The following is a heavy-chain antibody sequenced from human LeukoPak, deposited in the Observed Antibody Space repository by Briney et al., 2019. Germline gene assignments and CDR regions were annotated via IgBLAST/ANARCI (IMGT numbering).Heavy chain of an antibody. V-gene: IGHV4-39*07. J-gene: IGHJ4*02. CDR1: GGSISSSSYY. CDR3: ARDDIVATGTLIAVAGSGDY. CDR2: IYYSGST. Sequence: PSETLSLTCTVSGGSISSSSYYWGWIRQPPGKGLEWIGSIYYSGSTYYNPSLKSRVTISVDTSKNQFSLKLSSVTAADTAVYYCARDDIVATGTLIAVAGSGDYWGQGTLVTVSS. D-gene: IGHD6-19*01.